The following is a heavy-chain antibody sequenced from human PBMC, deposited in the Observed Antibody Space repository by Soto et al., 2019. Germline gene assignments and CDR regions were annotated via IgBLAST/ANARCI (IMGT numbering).Heavy chain of an antibody. Sequence: EVQLLESGGGLVQPGGSLRLSCAASGFTFSSYAMNWVRQAPGKGLEWVSLISVSVGSTYYAESVKGRFTVSRDNSRDTLFLQMNSLRAKDTAVYYCARRSTSYFYMDVWGKGTTVTVSS. V-gene: IGHV3-23*01. CDR2: ISVSVGST. CDR3: ARRSTSYFYMDV. CDR1: GFTFSSYA. J-gene: IGHJ6*03.